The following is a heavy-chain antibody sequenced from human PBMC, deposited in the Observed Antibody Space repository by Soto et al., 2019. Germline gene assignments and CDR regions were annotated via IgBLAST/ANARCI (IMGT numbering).Heavy chain of an antibody. D-gene: IGHD3-3*01. CDR3: TKGPIFGVVTHDFDS. Sequence: EVQLLESGGGLVQPGGSLRLSCAASGFTFSSYAMNWVRQAPGKGLEWVSSVSGGGDGTYYADSVKGRFTISRDNSKNPLYLQMNSLRDQDTAVYFCTKGPIFGVVTHDFDSWGPATLVPVSS. CDR2: VSGGGDGT. V-gene: IGHV3-23*01. CDR1: GFTFSSYA. J-gene: IGHJ4*02.